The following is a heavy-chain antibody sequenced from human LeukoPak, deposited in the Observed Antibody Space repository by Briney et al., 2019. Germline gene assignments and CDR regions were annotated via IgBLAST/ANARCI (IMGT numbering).Heavy chain of an antibody. J-gene: IGHJ6*03. Sequence: GGSLRLSCAACGFTFDDYAMHWVRQAPGKGLEGVSLISGDGNRYYSDSVRGRFTISRDNSKNSQYLQMNSLRTEDTAVYYCAKAPAYYYSYYIDVWGKGTTVTVS. CDR2: ISGDGNR. D-gene: IGHD2-2*01. V-gene: IGHV3-43*02. CDR1: GFTFDDYA. CDR3: AKAPAYYYSYYIDV.